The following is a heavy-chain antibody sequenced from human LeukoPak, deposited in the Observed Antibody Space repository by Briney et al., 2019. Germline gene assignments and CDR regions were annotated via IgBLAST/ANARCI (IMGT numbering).Heavy chain of an antibody. CDR1: GYTFTSYY. CDR2: INPSGGST. Sequence: ASVKVSCEASGYTFTSYYMHWVRQAPGQGLEWMGIINPSGGSTSYAQKFQGRVTMTRDTSTSTVYMELSSLRSEDTAVYYCARGRYCSGGSCSLTGYFDYWGQGTLVTVSS. D-gene: IGHD2-15*01. CDR3: ARGRYCSGGSCSLTGYFDY. V-gene: IGHV1-46*01. J-gene: IGHJ4*02.